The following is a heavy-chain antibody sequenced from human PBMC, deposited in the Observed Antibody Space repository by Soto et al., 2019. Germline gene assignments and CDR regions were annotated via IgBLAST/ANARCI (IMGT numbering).Heavy chain of an antibody. J-gene: IGHJ6*02. CDR1: GGTFSSYA. D-gene: IGHD3-10*01. V-gene: IGHV1-69*13. CDR3: AREGEPTSGYGEEHYYYGMDV. Sequence: SVKVSCKASGGTFSSYAISWVRQAPGQGLEWMGGIIPIFGTANYAQKFQGRVTITADESTSTAYMELSSLRSEDTAVYYCAREGEPTSGYGEEHYYYGMDVWGQGTTVTVSS. CDR2: IIPIFGTA.